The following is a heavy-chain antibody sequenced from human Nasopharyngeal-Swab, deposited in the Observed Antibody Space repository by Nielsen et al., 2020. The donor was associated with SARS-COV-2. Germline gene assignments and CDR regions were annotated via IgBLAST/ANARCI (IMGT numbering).Heavy chain of an antibody. CDR2: ISAYNGNT. V-gene: IGHV1-18*01. D-gene: IGHD3-22*01. CDR3: ARTYYYDSSGYYDY. Sequence: WVRQAPGQGLEWMGWISAYNGNTNYAQKLQGRVTTTTDTSTSTAYMELRSLRSDDTAVYYCARTYYYDSSGYYDYWGQGTLVTVSS. J-gene: IGHJ4*02.